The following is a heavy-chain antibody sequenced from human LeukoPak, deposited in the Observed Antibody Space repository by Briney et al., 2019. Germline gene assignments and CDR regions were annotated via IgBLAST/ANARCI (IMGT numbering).Heavy chain of an antibody. V-gene: IGHV3-21*01. D-gene: IGHD2-2*01. CDR2: ISSGGGYI. CDR1: GFTFSSYS. Sequence: GGSLRLSCAASGFTFSSYSMNWVRQAPGKGLEWVSCISSGGGYIYYAESVKGRFTISRDNAKNAMFLQMNSLRAEDTAVYYCAREEGVPAATNWGQGTLVTVSS. J-gene: IGHJ4*02. CDR3: AREEGVPAATN.